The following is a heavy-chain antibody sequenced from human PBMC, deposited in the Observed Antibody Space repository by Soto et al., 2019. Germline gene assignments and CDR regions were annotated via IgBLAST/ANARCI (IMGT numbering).Heavy chain of an antibody. D-gene: IGHD3-10*01. CDR2: IIPLFGTT. Sequence: QVQVVQSGVEVXRXXXXXXXSCKASGDTFKNCVISWVRQAPGQGLEWMGGIIPLFGTTDFAQRFQGRLTITTDESTTTAYMELSRLRSEDTATYYCAAELGFGKLSVVWGQGTTVIVSS. J-gene: IGHJ6*02. V-gene: IGHV1-69*01. CDR1: GDTFKNCV. CDR3: AAELGFGKLSVV.